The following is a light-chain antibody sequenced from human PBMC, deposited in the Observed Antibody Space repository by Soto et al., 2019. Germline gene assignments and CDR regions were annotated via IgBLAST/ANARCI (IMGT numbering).Light chain of an antibody. V-gene: IGKV1-12*01. CDR2: AAS. CDR1: QDISKW. Sequence: DIQMTQSPSSVSAPVGDRVTISCRASQDISKWLAWYQQKPGRAPKLLISAASTLQSGVPSRFSGSGSGTEFTLTIQSLQPDDVASYYCQQADSFPHTFGQGTKLEIK. J-gene: IGKJ2*01. CDR3: QQADSFPHT.